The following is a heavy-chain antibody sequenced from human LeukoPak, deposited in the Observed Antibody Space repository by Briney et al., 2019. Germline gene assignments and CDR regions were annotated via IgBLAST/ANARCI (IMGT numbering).Heavy chain of an antibody. CDR2: ISSSSSYI. D-gene: IGHD3-3*01. CDR1: GFTLSSYS. Sequence: GGSLRLSCAASGFTLSSYSMNWVRQAPGKGLEWVSSISSSSSYIYYADSVKGRFNISRDNAKNSLYLQRNSLRAEDTAVYYCARDWNEWIRDFWSGYYDYYYYYMDVWGKGTTVTVSS. J-gene: IGHJ6*03. CDR3: ARDWNEWIRDFWSGYYDYYYYYMDV. V-gene: IGHV3-21*01.